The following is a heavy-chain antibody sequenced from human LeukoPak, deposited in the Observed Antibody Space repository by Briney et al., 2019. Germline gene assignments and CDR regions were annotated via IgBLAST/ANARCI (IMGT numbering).Heavy chain of an antibody. CDR3: ARGMYSGSYYVTLFDY. CDR1: GYTFTSYG. D-gene: IGHD1-26*01. CDR2: ISAYNGNT. V-gene: IGHV1-18*01. J-gene: IGHJ4*02. Sequence: GALVKVSCKASGYTFTSYGISWVRQAPGKGLEWMGWISAYNGNTNYAQKLQGRVTMTTDTSTSTAYMELRSLRSDDTAVYYCARGMYSGSYYVTLFDYWGQGTLVTVSS.